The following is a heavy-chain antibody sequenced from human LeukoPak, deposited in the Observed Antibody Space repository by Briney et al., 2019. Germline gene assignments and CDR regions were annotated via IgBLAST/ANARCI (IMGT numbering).Heavy chain of an antibody. J-gene: IGHJ4*02. CDR3: AKGGTHIVVYFDY. CDR1: GFTFSSYA. D-gene: IGHD2-15*01. Sequence: SGGSLRLSCAASGFTFSSYAMSWVRQAPGKGLEWVSAISGSGGSTYYADSVKGRFTISRDNSKNTLYLQMNSLRAEDTAVYYCAKGGTHIVVYFDYWGQGTLVTVPS. CDR2: ISGSGGST. V-gene: IGHV3-23*01.